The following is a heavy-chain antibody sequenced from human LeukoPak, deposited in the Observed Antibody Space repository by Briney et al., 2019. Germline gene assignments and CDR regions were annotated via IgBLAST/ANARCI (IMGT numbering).Heavy chain of an antibody. CDR2: INHSGST. Sequence: SETLSLTCAVYGGSFSGYYWSWIRQPPGKGLEWIGEINHSGSTNYNPSLKSRVTISVDTSKNQFSLKLSSVTAADTAVYYCARVAPYYYDSSGYYPYYYYYYMDVWGKGTTVTVSS. J-gene: IGHJ6*03. D-gene: IGHD3-22*01. CDR3: ARVAPYYYDSSGYYPYYYYYYMDV. CDR1: GGSFSGYY. V-gene: IGHV4-34*01.